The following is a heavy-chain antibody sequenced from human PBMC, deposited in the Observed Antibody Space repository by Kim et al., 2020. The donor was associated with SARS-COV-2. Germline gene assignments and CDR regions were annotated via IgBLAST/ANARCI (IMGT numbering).Heavy chain of an antibody. V-gene: IGHV5-51*01. Sequence: GESLKISCKGSGYSFTSYWIGWVRQMPGKGLEWMGIIYPGDSDTRYSPSFQGQVTISADKSISTAYLQWSSLKASDTAMYYCARRGYCSSTSCYAFDIWGQGTMVTVSS. CDR3: ARRGYCSSTSCYAFDI. J-gene: IGHJ3*02. CDR1: GYSFTSYW. CDR2: IYPGDSDT. D-gene: IGHD2-2*03.